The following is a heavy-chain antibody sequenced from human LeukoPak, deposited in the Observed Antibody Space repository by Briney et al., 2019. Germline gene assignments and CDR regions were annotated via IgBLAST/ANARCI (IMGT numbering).Heavy chain of an antibody. V-gene: IGHV3-23*01. J-gene: IGHJ4*02. Sequence: GGSLRLSCAASGFTFSSYEMNWVRQAPGKGLEWVSTIRGSDDSTYYADSVKGRFTISRDNSKNTLYLQMNSLRAEDTAIYYCAKDTGPAAGITADYWGQGTLVTVSS. CDR2: IRGSDDST. D-gene: IGHD6-13*01. CDR1: GFTFSSYE. CDR3: AKDTGPAAGITADY.